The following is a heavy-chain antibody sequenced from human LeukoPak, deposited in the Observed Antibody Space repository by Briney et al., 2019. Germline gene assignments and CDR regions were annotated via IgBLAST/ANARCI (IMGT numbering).Heavy chain of an antibody. CDR1: GGSISSYY. D-gene: IGHD3-22*01. CDR3: ARGGYDSSGYYYGYYYYGMDV. J-gene: IGHJ6*02. CDR2: IYYSGGT. V-gene: IGHV4-59*08. Sequence: PSETLSLTCTVSGGSISSYYWSWIRQPPGKGLEWIGYIYYSGGTNYNPSLKSRVTISVDTPKNQFSLKLSSVTAADTAVYYCARGGYDSSGYYYGYYYYGMDVWGQGTTVTVSS.